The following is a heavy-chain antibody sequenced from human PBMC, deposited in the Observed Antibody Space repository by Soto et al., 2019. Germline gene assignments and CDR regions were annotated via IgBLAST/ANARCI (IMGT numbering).Heavy chain of an antibody. CDR3: AKGPDFWSGYYIH. Sequence: GGSLRLSCAASGFTFSSYGMHWVRQAPGKGLEWVAVISYDGSNKYYADSVKGRFTISRDNSKNTPYLQMNSLRAEDTAVYYCAKGPDFWSGYYIHWGQGTLVTVSS. J-gene: IGHJ4*02. CDR1: GFTFSSYG. CDR2: ISYDGSNK. V-gene: IGHV3-30*18. D-gene: IGHD3-3*01.